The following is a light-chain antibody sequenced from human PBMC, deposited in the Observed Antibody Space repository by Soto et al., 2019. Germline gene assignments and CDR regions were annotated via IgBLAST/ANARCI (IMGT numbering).Light chain of an antibody. CDR1: SSKIGAGFD. V-gene: IGLV1-40*01. J-gene: IGLJ3*02. Sequence: QSVLTQPPSVSVAPGQRGTSSCTGSSSKIGAGFDVHWYQQLPGKAPKLLIYGNSNRPSGVPDRFSGSKSGTSASLAITGLQAEDEGDYYCQSYDSSLSGWVFGGGTQLTVL. CDR2: GNS. CDR3: QSYDSSLSGWV.